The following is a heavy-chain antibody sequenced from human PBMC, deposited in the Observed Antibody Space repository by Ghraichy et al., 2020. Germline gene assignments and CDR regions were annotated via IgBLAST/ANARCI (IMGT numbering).Heavy chain of an antibody. CDR2: IYYRGST. Sequence: SETLCLTCTVSGDSITNHYWSWVRQPPGKGLEWIGFIYYRGSTSSNPSLKNRVTISVDTSKREIYLRLNSVTAADTAVYYCAREKWLSPNAFDLWGQGTLVTVSS. CDR3: AREKWLSPNAFDL. J-gene: IGHJ3*01. CDR1: GDSITNHY. D-gene: IGHD6-19*01. V-gene: IGHV4-59*11.